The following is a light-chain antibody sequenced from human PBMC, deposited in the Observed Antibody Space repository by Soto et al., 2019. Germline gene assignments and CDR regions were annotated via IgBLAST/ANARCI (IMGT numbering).Light chain of an antibody. CDR3: VSYIESTVTHWV. V-gene: IGLV2-11*01. J-gene: IGLJ3*02. CDR2: DVS. CDR1: SSDVGGYKY. Sequence: QSALTQPRSVSGSPGQSVTISCTGTSSDVGGYKYVSWYQQHPGKVPKLMMFDVSERPSGVPDRFSGSKSGNTASLSISGLQAEDEADYYCVSYIESTVTHWVFGGGTKVTVL.